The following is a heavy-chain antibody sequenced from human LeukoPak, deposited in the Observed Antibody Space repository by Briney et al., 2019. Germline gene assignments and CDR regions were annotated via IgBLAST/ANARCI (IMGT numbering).Heavy chain of an antibody. D-gene: IGHD5-18*01. V-gene: IGHV3-13*01. CDR3: ARGYSYGLYYFDH. CDR1: GFSFRDYD. J-gene: IGHJ4*02. CDR2: VHTGYHT. Sequence: GGSLRLSCAASGFSFRDYDMHWVRQVKGKGLEWVFAVHTGYHTYYSDSVKGRFSISRENAKNSMYLQMNSLRVGDTAVYYCARGYSYGLYYFDHWGQGALVTVSS.